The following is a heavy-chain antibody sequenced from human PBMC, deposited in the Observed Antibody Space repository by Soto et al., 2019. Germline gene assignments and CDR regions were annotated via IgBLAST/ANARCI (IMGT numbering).Heavy chain of an antibody. J-gene: IGHJ5*02. CDR2: INSDGSAT. D-gene: IGHD1-26*01. CDR3: ARGVLRAYWFDP. Sequence: EVQLVESGGGLVQPGGSLRLSCAASGFTFSTYWMHWVRQAPGKGLVWLSRINSDGSATNYADSVKGRFTISRDNAKNTLYLQVDSLRAEDTAVYYCARGVLRAYWFDPWGQGTLVTVSS. V-gene: IGHV3-74*01. CDR1: GFTFSTYW.